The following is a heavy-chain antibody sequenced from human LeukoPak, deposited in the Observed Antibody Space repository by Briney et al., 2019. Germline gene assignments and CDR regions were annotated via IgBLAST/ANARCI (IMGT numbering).Heavy chain of an antibody. D-gene: IGHD5-12*01. J-gene: IGHJ5*02. Sequence: SETLSLTCTVSGVSISSYYWSWIRQPPGKGLEWIGYIYYSGSTNYNPSLKSRVTISVDTSKNQFSLKLSSVTAADTAVYYCARVSGGYGEWWFDPWGQGTLVTVSS. V-gene: IGHV4-59*01. CDR3: ARVSGGYGEWWFDP. CDR1: GVSISSYY. CDR2: IYYSGST.